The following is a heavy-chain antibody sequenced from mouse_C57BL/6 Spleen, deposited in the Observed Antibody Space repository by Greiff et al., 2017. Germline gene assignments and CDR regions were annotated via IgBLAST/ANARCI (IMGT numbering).Heavy chain of an antibody. V-gene: IGHV5-17*01. CDR1: GFTFSDYG. J-gene: IGHJ4*01. Sequence: DVMLVESGGGLVKPGGSLKLSCAASGFTFSDYGMHWVRQAPEKGLEWVAYISSGSSTIYYADTVKGRFTISRDNAKNTLFLQMTSLRSEDTAMYYCERPYYSSFHYAMDYWGQGTSVTVSS. CDR3: ERPYYSSFHYAMDY. D-gene: IGHD2-5*01. CDR2: ISSGSSTI.